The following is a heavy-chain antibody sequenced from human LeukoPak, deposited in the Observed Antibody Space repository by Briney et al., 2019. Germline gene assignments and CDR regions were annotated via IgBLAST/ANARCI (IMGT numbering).Heavy chain of an antibody. D-gene: IGHD5-18*01. V-gene: IGHV3-7*04. J-gene: IGHJ4*02. CDR1: GFTFSGYW. Sequence: GGSLRLSCAASGFTFSGYWMSWVRQAPGKGLEWVANIKPDGSDEYYVDSVKGRFTISRENAKNSLYLHMNSLRAEDTAVYYCARDRIQLWSHDYWGQGTLVTVSS. CDR2: IKPDGSDE. CDR3: ARDRIQLWSHDY.